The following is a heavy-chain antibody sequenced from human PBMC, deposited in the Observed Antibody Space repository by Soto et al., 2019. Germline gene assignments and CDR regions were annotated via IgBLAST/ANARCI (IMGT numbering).Heavy chain of an antibody. J-gene: IGHJ2*01. Sequence: QVQLQESGPGLVKPSETLSLTCTVSGGSISSYYWSWIRQPPGKGLEWIGYIYYSGSTNYNPSLTSRITISVDTAKNQFSLTLSSVTAADTAVYYCARHVPYYDILTGYENNWYFDLWGRGTLVTVSS. V-gene: IGHV4-59*08. CDR2: IYYSGST. D-gene: IGHD3-9*01. CDR3: ARHVPYYDILTGYENNWYFDL. CDR1: GGSISSYY.